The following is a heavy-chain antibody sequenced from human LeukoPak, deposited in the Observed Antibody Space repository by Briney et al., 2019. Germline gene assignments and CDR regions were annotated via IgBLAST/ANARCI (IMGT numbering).Heavy chain of an antibody. V-gene: IGHV3-23*01. D-gene: IGHD4-17*01. J-gene: IGHJ4*02. CDR3: AKLTTVTTLSALDY. Sequence: GGSLRLSCAASGFTFSSYAMSWVRQAPGKGLEWVSAISGGGGSTYYADSVKGRFTISRDNSKNTLYLQMNSLRAEDTAVYYCAKLTTVTTLSALDYWGQGTLVTVSS. CDR1: GFTFSSYA. CDR2: ISGGGGST.